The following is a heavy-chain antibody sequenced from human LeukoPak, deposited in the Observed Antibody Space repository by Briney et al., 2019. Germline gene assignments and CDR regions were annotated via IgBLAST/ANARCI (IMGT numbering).Heavy chain of an antibody. V-gene: IGHV5-51*01. CDR2: IYPGDSDT. CDR1: GYSITSYW. CDR3: ARHFRSNGDYGPPDY. J-gene: IGHJ4*02. Sequence: GETLKISCKGSGYSITSYWIAWVRQMPGKGLEWIGIIYPGDSDTRYSPSFQGQVTISADKSISTAYLQWSSLKASDTAMYYCARHFRSNGDYGPPDYWGQGTLVTVSS. D-gene: IGHD4-17*01.